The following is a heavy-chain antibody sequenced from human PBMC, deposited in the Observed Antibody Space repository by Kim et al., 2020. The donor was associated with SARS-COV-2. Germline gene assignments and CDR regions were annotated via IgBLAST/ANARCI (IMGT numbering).Heavy chain of an antibody. CDR1: GYTFTDHA. J-gene: IGHJ4*02. V-gene: IGHV7-4-1*02. CDR3: ARSILGGSLGD. Sequence: ASVKVSCKASGYTFTDHAMNWVRQAPGQGLEWMGWINTITGNPRNALGFTGRFVFSLDSAAATAYLQINSLRAEDTAVYYCARSILGGSLGDWGQGSLVT. D-gene: IGHD1-26*01. CDR2: INTITGNP.